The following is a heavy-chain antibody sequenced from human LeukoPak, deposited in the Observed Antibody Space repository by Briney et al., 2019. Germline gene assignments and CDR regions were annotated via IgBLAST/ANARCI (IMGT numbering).Heavy chain of an antibody. V-gene: IGHV4-59*01. CDR3: ARATYYYDTYYFDY. CDR2: IYYSGST. D-gene: IGHD3-22*01. Sequence: SETLSLTCTVSGGSISSYYWSWIRQPPGKGLEWIGYIYYSGSTNYNPSLKSRVTISVDTSKNQFSLKLSSVTAADTAVYYCARATYYYDTYYFDYWGQGTLVTVSS. J-gene: IGHJ4*02. CDR1: GGSISSYY.